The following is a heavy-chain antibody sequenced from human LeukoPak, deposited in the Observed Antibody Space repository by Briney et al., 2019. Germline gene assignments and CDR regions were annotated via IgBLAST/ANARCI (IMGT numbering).Heavy chain of an antibody. J-gene: IGHJ6*02. V-gene: IGHV3-7*01. D-gene: IGHD5-18*01. Sequence: GGSLRLSCAASGFTFSSYWMSWVRQAPGKGLEWVANIKQDGSEKYYVDSVKGRFTISRDNAKNSLYLQMNSLRAEDTAVYYCARAQIQLWSYGMDVWGQGTTVTVSS. CDR1: GFTFSSYW. CDR2: IKQDGSEK. CDR3: ARAQIQLWSYGMDV.